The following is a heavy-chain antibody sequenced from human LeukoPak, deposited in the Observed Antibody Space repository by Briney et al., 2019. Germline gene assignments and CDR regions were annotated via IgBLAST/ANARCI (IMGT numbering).Heavy chain of an antibody. CDR1: GYSFTSYW. CDR2: IYPGDSDT. D-gene: IGHD6-19*01. V-gene: IGHV5-51*01. Sequence: GESLKISCKGSGYSFTSYWIGWVRQMPGKGLEWMEIIYPGDSDTRYSPSFQGQVTISADKSISTAYLQWSSLKASDTAMYYCARRPGSSGWYLWYFDLWGRGTLVTVSS. J-gene: IGHJ2*01. CDR3: ARRPGSSGWYLWYFDL.